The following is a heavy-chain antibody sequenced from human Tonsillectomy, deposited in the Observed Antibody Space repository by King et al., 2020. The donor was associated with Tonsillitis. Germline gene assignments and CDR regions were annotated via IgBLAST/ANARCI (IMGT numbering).Heavy chain of an antibody. CDR2: TRNKANSYTT. V-gene: IGHV3-72*01. CDR1: GFTFSDHY. Sequence: VQLVESGGGLVQPGGSLRLSCVVSGFTFSDHYMDWVRQAPGKGLEWVGRTRNKANSYTTEYAASVKGRFTISRDDSKDSLYLQMNSLETEDMAVYYCARGSARNGDWTLCAFDIWGQGTMVTVSS. D-gene: IGHD4-17*01. CDR3: ARGSARNGDWTLCAFDI. J-gene: IGHJ3*02.